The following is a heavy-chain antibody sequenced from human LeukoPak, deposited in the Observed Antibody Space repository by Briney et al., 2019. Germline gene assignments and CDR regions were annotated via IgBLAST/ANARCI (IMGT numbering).Heavy chain of an antibody. Sequence: PSETLSLTCTVSGGSISSYYWSWIRQPPGKGLEWIGYIYYSGSTNYNPSLKSRVTISVDTSKNQFSLKLSSVTAADTAVYYCARAHYRGVTDYWGQGTLVTVSS. CDR1: GGSISSYY. V-gene: IGHV4-59*08. CDR3: ARAHYRGVTDY. D-gene: IGHD3-10*01. J-gene: IGHJ4*02. CDR2: IYYSGST.